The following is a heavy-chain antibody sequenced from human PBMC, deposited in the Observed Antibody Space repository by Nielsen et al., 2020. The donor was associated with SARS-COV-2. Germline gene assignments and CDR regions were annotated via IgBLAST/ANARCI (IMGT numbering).Heavy chain of an antibody. J-gene: IGHJ6*02. Sequence: GESLKISCAASGFTFSSYWMSWVRQAPGKGLEWVSAISGSGGSTYYADSVKGRFTISRDNSKNTLYLQMNSLRAEDTAVYYCAKDSVLRFLEWPDGGYYYYGMDVWGQGTTVTVSS. CDR2: ISGSGGST. V-gene: IGHV3-23*01. CDR1: GFTFSSYW. CDR3: AKDSVLRFLEWPDGGYYYYGMDV. D-gene: IGHD3-3*01.